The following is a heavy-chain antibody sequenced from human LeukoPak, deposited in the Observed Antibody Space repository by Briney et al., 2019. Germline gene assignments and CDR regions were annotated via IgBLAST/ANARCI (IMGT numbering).Heavy chain of an antibody. V-gene: IGHV4-30-2*01. J-gene: IGHJ4*02. CDR2: IYHSGST. CDR3: ARASAGDCSSTSCYVFDY. CDR1: GGSISSGGYS. Sequence: SETLSLTCAVSGGSISSGGYSWSWIRQPPGKGLEWIGYIYHSGSTYYNPSLKSRVTISVDRSKNQFSLKLSSVTAAETGVYYCARASAGDCSSTSCYVFDYWGQGTLVTVSS. D-gene: IGHD2-2*01.